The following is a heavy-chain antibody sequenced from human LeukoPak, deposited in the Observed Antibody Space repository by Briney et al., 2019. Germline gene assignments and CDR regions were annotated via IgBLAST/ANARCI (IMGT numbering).Heavy chain of an antibody. CDR2: ITVSSSTV. D-gene: IGHD4-17*01. CDR3: VRGNYGTFDY. CDR1: GFTLNSYS. J-gene: IGHJ4*02. Sequence: GGSLRLSCAASGFTLNSYSMNWVRQAPGKRLEWISYITVSSSTVHYADSVKGRFTISRDTATNSLFLQVNSLRAEDTALYYCVRGNYGTFDYWGQGTLVTVSS. V-gene: IGHV3-48*01.